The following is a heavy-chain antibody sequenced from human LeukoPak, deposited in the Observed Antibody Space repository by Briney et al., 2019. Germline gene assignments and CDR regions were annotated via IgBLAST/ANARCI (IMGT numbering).Heavy chain of an antibody. J-gene: IGHJ4*02. CDR3: ARDKGGMVPFDY. D-gene: IGHD3-10*01. CDR2: IKQGGSEK. V-gene: IGHV3-7*01. CDR1: GFTFSAYE. Sequence: TGGSLRLSCAASGFTFSAYEMNWVCQAPGKGVEWVANIKQGGSEKNYVDSVKGRFTIARDDAKNSLYLQMNSLRAEDTAVYFCARDKGGMVPFDYWGQGTLVTVSS.